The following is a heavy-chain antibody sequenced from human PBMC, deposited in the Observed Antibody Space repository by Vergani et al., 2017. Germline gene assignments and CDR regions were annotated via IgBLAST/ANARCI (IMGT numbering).Heavy chain of an antibody. CDR2: ISSSSSYI. CDR1: GFTFSSYS. D-gene: IGHD3-9*01. CDR3: ARADILTGWSWFDP. Sequence: EVQLVESGGGLVKPGGSLRLSCEASGFTFSSYSMNWVRQAPGKGLEWVSYISSSSSYIYYADSVKGRFTISRDNAKNSLYLQMNSLRAEDTAVYYCARADILTGWSWFDPWGQGTLVTVSS. V-gene: IGHV3-21*01. J-gene: IGHJ5*02.